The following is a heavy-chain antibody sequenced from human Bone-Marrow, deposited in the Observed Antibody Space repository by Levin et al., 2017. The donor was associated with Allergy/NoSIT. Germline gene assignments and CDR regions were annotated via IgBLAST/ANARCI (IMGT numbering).Heavy chain of an antibody. CDR1: GFSFSSYS. Sequence: KSGGSLRLPCAATGFSFSSYSMNWVRQAPGKGLEWVAAISRGGNNQYYADSVKGRFTISRDDAKSSLYLQMNSLRAEDTAVYYCARGSLTGNHYYNGLDVWGQGTTVTVAS. D-gene: IGHD2-8*02. V-gene: IGHV3-21*06. CDR3: ARGSLTGNHYYNGLDV. J-gene: IGHJ6*02. CDR2: ISRGGNNQ.